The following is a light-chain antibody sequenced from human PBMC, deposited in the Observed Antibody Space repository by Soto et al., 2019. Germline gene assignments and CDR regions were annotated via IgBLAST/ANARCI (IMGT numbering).Light chain of an antibody. CDR3: GSWDDSLVSYV. J-gene: IGLJ1*01. CDR1: SSNIGGNS. V-gene: IGLV1-51*01. Sequence: QSVLTQPPSVSAAPGQKVTISCSRSSSNIGGNSVSWYQQLPGTAPKLLIYDDNKRPSGIPDRFSGSKSGTSATLGITGFQTGDEADYYCGSWDDSLVSYVFXTGTKVTVL. CDR2: DDN.